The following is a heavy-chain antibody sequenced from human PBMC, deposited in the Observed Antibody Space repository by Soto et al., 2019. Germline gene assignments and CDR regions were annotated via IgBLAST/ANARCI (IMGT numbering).Heavy chain of an antibody. CDR2: VAYSGDT. Sequence: SETLSLTCSVSGVSVRSKTYQWGWVRQPPGMGLAWIGSVAYSGDTFYTPSLQSRVTIPLDTSNNQVSLQLNSATPDDTAVYYCVRLIGNSWLDTWGQGTLVTVSS. CDR1: GVSVRSKTYQ. CDR3: VRLIGNSWLDT. J-gene: IGHJ5*02. V-gene: IGHV4-39*01.